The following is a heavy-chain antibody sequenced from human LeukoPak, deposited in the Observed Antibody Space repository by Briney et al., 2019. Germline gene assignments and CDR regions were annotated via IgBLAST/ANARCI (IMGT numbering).Heavy chain of an antibody. D-gene: IGHD5-24*01. J-gene: IGHJ3*02. V-gene: IGHV3-48*03. CDR1: GFTFSSYE. CDR3: ARKPRWLQSRAFDI. CDR2: ISPSGSNI. Sequence: PGGSLRLSCAASGFTFSSYEMNWVRQAPGKGLEWVSYISPSGSNILYADSVHGRFTISRDNAKNSLYLQMSSLTAEDTALYYCARKPRWLQSRAFDIWGQGTIVTVSS.